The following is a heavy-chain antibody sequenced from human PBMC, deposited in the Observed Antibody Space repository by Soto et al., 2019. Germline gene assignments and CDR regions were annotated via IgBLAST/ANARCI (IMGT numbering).Heavy chain of an antibody. CDR3: ADSGEWSFNFVY. V-gene: IGHV3-23*01. CDR1: GFTFSTYA. J-gene: IGHJ4*02. Sequence: EVQLLESGGGLVQPGGSLRLSCAASGFTFSTYAMSWVRQAPGKGLEWVAGISASGDNSYYADSVKGRFTISRDNSKGTLYLQMNNLRAEDTAVYYCADSGEWSFNFVYWGQGTLVTVSS. D-gene: IGHD3-3*01. CDR2: ISASGDNS.